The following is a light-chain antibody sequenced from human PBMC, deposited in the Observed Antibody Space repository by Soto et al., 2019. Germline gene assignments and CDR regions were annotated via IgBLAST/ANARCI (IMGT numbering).Light chain of an antibody. CDR2: EVN. CDR3: CSSGGSPTYV. J-gene: IGLJ1*01. CDR1: SSNVGSYKL. V-gene: IGLV2-23*02. Sequence: QSALTQPACVSGSPGQSITISCTGTSSNVGSYKLVSWYQQHPGKAPKLMIFEVNKRPSGVSNRFSGSKSGNTASLTISGLKVEDEADYYCCSSGGSPTYVFGTGTKVTAL.